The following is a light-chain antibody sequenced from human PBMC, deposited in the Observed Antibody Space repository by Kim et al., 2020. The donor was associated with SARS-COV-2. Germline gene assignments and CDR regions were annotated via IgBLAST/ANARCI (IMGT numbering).Light chain of an antibody. CDR2: GNN. Sequence: VNISCTGSSTNINTGYDLHSYQQLSAAAPHLLIYGNNDRPSGVPDRFSGSKCGTTASLAIIGLQAAEEADYYCQSKDSSMRGLWVFGGGTQLTVL. CDR1: STNINTGYD. V-gene: IGLV1-40*01. J-gene: IGLJ3*02. CDR3: QSKDSSMRGLWV.